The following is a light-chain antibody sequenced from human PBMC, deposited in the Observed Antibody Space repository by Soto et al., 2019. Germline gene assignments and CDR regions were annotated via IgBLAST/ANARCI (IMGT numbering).Light chain of an antibody. Sequence: QSVLTQSSSASASLGSSVKLTCTLSRGHSSYIIAWHQQQPGKAPRYLMKVEGSGSFNKGSGVPDRFSGYRSGADRYLTISNLQFEDEADYYCETWDSNTWVFGGGTKLTVL. J-gene: IGLJ3*02. CDR2: VEGSGSF. CDR1: RGHSSYI. CDR3: ETWDSNTWV. V-gene: IGLV4-60*02.